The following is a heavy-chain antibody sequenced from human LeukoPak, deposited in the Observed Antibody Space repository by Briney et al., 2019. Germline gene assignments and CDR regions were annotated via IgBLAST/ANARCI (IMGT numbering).Heavy chain of an antibody. D-gene: IGHD3-22*01. CDR3: ARVDYDSSGYNFDY. J-gene: IGHJ4*02. Sequence: LSPTXTVSGXSISSYYWSWIRQPPGKGLEWIGYIYYSGSTNYNPSLTSRATISVDTSKNQFSLKLSSVTAADTAVYYCARVDYDSSGYNFDYWGQGTLVTVSS. CDR1: GXSISSYY. CDR2: IYYSGST. V-gene: IGHV4-59*01.